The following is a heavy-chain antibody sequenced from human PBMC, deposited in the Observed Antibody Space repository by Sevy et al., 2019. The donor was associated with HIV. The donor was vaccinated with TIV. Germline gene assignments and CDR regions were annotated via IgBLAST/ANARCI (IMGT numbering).Heavy chain of an antibody. Sequence: RGSLRLSCAASGFSVSSHAMHWVRQAPGKGLEWVALLSYDGSTQYYADSVKGRFSISRDNSKNILYLQMNSLRPADTALYYCTRDAGYSVGWYPSNYWGQGTLVTVSS. D-gene: IGHD6-19*01. CDR1: GFSVSSHA. V-gene: IGHV3-30*04. J-gene: IGHJ4*02. CDR3: TRDAGYSVGWYPSNY. CDR2: LSYDGSTQ.